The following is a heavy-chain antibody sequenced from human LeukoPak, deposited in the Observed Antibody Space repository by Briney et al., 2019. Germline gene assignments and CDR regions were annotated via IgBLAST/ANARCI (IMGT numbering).Heavy chain of an antibody. CDR1: GFTFSSYA. J-gene: IGHJ5*02. D-gene: IGHD6-13*01. Sequence: GGSLRLSCAASGFTFSSYAMSWVRQHPRKGLEWGSAIIGCGGSTYYTDSVKGRFTISRDNSKNTLYRQMNSLGAEDTAVYYCAKRNSAAAGTGWFGRWGQGTLVTVSS. CDR3: AKRNSAAAGTGWFGR. V-gene: IGHV3-23*01. CDR2: IIGCGGST.